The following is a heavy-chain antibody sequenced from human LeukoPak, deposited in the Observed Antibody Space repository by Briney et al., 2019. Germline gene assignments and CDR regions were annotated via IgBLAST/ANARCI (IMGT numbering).Heavy chain of an antibody. CDR3: ARGSYYSGSYYFDY. CDR1: GYTFIGYY. Sequence: ASVKVSCKASGYTFIGYYMHWVRQAPGQGLVWMGWINPNSGGTNYAQKFQGRVTMTRDTSISTAYMELSRLTSDDTAVYYCARGSYYSGSYYFDYWGQGTLVTVSS. V-gene: IGHV1-2*02. D-gene: IGHD1-26*01. J-gene: IGHJ4*02. CDR2: INPNSGGT.